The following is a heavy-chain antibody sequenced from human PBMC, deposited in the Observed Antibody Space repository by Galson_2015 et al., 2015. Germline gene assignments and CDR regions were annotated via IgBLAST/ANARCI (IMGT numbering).Heavy chain of an antibody. J-gene: IGHJ4*02. CDR1: GFTVSSNY. Sequence: SIRLSCAASGFTVSSNYMSWVRPAPGRGLEWVSVIYSGGSTYYADSVKGRFTISRDNSKNTLYLQMNSLRAEDTAVYYCARGHSGWYFVYWGQGTLVTVSS. D-gene: IGHD6-19*01. V-gene: IGHV3-53*01. CDR3: ARGHSGWYFVY. CDR2: IYSGGST.